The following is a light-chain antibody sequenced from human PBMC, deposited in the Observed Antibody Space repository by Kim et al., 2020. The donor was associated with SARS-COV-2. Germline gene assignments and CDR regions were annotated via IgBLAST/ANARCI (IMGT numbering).Light chain of an antibody. V-gene: IGKV3D-15*01. J-gene: IGKJ4*01. CDR3: QQYNSWPLT. CDR2: GVS. Sequence: VSPGERATLSCRASHSVNSNLAWYQQKPGQAPRLLIYGVSNRATGISARFSGSGSGTDFALTITSLQSEDFTVYYCQQYNSWPLTFGGGTKVDIK. CDR1: HSVNSN.